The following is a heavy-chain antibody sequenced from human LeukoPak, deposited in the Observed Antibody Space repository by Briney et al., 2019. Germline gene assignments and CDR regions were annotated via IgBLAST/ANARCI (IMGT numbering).Heavy chain of an antibody. V-gene: IGHV6-1*01. CDR1: GDSVSSNSAA. J-gene: IGHJ4*02. CDR3: ARTDTAMVTY. CDR2: TYYRSKWYN. D-gene: IGHD5-18*01. Sequence: QTLSLTCAISGDSVSSNSAAWNWIRQSPSRGLEWLGRTYYRSKWYNDYAVSVKTRITITPDTSKDQFSLPLTSVTPEDTAVYYCARTDTAMVTYWGQGTLVTVSS.